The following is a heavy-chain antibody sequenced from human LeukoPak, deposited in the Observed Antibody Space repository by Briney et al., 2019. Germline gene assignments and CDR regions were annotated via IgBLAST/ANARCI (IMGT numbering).Heavy chain of an antibody. CDR2: MNPNSGNT. J-gene: IGHJ4*02. CDR3: ARDQGGYYAPWYFDY. D-gene: IGHD2/OR15-2a*01. CDR1: GYTFTSYD. Sequence: ASVKVSCKASGYTFTSYDINWVRQATGQGLEWMGWMNPNSGNTGYAQKFQGRVTITRNTSISTAYMELSSLRSEDTAVYYCARDQGGYYAPWYFDYWGQGTLVTVSS. V-gene: IGHV1-8*03.